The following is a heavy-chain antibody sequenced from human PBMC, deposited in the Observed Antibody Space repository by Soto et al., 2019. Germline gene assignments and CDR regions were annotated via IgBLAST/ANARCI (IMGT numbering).Heavy chain of an antibody. CDR1: GYTFTSYY. CDR2: INPSGGST. J-gene: IGHJ5*02. V-gene: IGHV1-46*01. CDR3: ARAPRGRWLTPGWFDP. Sequence: QVQLVQSGAEVKKPGASVKVSCKASGYTFTSYYMHWVRQAPGQGLEWMGIINPSGGSTSYAQKFEGRVTMTRDTSTSTVYMELSSLRSEDTAVYYCARAPRGRWLTPGWFDPWGQGTLVTVSS. D-gene: IGHD3-16*01.